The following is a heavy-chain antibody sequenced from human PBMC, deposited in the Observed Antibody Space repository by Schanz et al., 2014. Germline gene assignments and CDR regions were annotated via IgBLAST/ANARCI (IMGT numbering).Heavy chain of an antibody. J-gene: IGHJ6*02. CDR2: ISGSGRDT. CDR3: AKDHFGHYDSSGCSDCYYYGMDV. V-gene: IGHV3-23*04. D-gene: IGHD3-22*01. CDR1: GFTFSFYW. Sequence: VQLVESGGGVVQPGRSLRLSCAASGFTFSFYWMHWVRQAPGKGPEWFSAISGSGRDTYYAASVKGRFTISRDNSKNTLFLQVNSLRAEDTAVYYCAKDHFGHYDSSGCSDCYYYGMDVWGQGTTVTVSS.